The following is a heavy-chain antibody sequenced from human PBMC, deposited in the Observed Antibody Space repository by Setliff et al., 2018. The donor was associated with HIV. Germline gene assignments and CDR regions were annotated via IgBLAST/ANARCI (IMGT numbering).Heavy chain of an antibody. CDR1: GGSISSDAYY. CDR3: ARGSSTVYNYYMDV. CDR2: IYYSGST. Sequence: ASETLSLTCAVSGGSISSDAYYWSWIRQCPGKGLEWIGYIYYSGSTYYNPSLRSQIAISVDSSKNQFPRKLSSVTAADTAVYYCARGSSTVYNYYMDVWG. V-gene: IGHV4-31*11. J-gene: IGHJ6*03. D-gene: IGHD1-26*01.